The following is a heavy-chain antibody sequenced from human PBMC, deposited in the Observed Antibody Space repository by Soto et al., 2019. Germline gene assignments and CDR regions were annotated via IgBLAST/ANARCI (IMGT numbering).Heavy chain of an antibody. CDR3: ARRGYGSRWPNVYMDV. D-gene: IGHD6-13*01. Sequence: EAQLVESGGGLVQPGGSLRLSCAASGFTFSNYEMHWVRQAPGKGLEYVSGISNNGAHTDYAKSVKGRFTISRDNSENTLHLQMGWLRAEDMALYYCARRGYGSRWPNVYMDVWGKGTTVTVSS. J-gene: IGHJ6*03. CDR2: ISNNGAHT. CDR1: GFTFSNYE. V-gene: IGHV3-64*01.